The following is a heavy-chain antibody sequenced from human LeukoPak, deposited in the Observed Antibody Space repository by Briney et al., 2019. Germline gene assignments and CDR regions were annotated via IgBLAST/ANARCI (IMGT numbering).Heavy chain of an antibody. D-gene: IGHD6-13*01. CDR2: ISYDGSNK. Sequence: GGSLRLSCAASGFTFSNYGMHWVRQAPGKGLEWVAVISYDGSNKYYADSVKGRFTISRDNSKNTLYLQMNSLRAEDTAVYYRAKSGGTSSSGLGYWGQGTLVTVSS. CDR3: AKSGGTSSSGLGY. V-gene: IGHV3-30*18. CDR1: GFTFSNYG. J-gene: IGHJ4*02.